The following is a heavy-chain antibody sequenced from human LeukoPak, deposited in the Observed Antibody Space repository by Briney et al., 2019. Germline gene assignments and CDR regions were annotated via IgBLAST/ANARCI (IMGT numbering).Heavy chain of an antibody. CDR1: GVSISNGF. Sequence: SETLSLTCTVSGVSISNGFWSWIRQPPGKEPEWIGSIHNSGISNYIPSLKSRLTISRDTSKNQFSLKLRSVTAADTAVYYCARGLGKRDPGNYSSTSGYYYYYMDVWGKGTTVTVSS. V-gene: IGHV4-4*08. J-gene: IGHJ6*03. CDR2: IHNSGIS. CDR3: ARGLGKRDPGNYSSTSGYYYYYMDV. D-gene: IGHD6-6*01.